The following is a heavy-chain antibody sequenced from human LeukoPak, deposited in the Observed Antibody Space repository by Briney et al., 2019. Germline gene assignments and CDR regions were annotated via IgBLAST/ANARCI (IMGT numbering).Heavy chain of an antibody. Sequence: PWGSLRLSCAASGFTFSTYSTNWVRQAPGKGLEWVSSIGGSSSYIYYADSVKGRFTISRDNAKNSLYLQMNSLRAEDTAVYYCARALAAAGTKNYYYYYGMDGWGKGTTVTVSS. CDR3: ARALAAAGTKNYYYYYGMDG. CDR1: GFTFSTYS. V-gene: IGHV3-21*01. CDR2: IGGSSSYI. D-gene: IGHD6-13*01. J-gene: IGHJ6*04.